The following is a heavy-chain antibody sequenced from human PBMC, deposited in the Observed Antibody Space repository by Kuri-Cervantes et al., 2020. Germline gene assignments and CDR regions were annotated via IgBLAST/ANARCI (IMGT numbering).Heavy chain of an antibody. CDR3: ARRTYYYDSSGYPDY. CDR1: GYSFTSYW. CDR2: IYPGDSDT. J-gene: IGHJ4*02. V-gene: IGHV5-51*01. D-gene: IGHD3-22*01. Sequence: GGSLRLSCKGSGYSFTSYWIGWVRQMPGKGLEWVGIIYPGDSDTRYSPSFQGQVTISADKSISTAYLQWSSLKASDTAMYYCARRTYYYDSSGYPDYWGQGTLVTVSS.